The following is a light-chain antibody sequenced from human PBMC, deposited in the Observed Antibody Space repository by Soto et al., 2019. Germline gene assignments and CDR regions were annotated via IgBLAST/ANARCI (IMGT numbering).Light chain of an antibody. Sequence: EIVMTQSPATLSVSPGERATLSCRADQSVDNNLAWYQQKPGQAPRHLIYGASTRATGVPARFSGSGSETEFALTISNLQSEDFTVYYCQQYDSWPRTFGQGTKVESK. CDR1: QSVDNN. J-gene: IGKJ1*01. CDR3: QQYDSWPRT. V-gene: IGKV3-15*01. CDR2: GAS.